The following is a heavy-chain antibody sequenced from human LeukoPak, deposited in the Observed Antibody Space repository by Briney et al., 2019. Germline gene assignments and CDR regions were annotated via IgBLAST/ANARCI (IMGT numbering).Heavy chain of an antibody. CDR3: ARDRYFDTSGYSRSQDY. D-gene: IGHD3-22*01. CDR2: ISSSGSTI. J-gene: IGHJ4*02. Sequence: GGSLRLSCAASGFTFSCYEMNWVRQAPGKGLEWVSYISSSGSTIYYTDSVKGRFTISRDNAKNTLYLQMNSLRSEDTAVYYCARDRYFDTSGYSRSQDYWGQGTLVTVSP. V-gene: IGHV3-48*03. CDR1: GFTFSCYE.